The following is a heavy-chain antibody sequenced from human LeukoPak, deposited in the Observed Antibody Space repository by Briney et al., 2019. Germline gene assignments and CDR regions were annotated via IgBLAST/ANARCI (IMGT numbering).Heavy chain of an antibody. Sequence: GGSLRLSCAASGFTFSSYAMSWVRQAPGKGLEWVSAISAGGGTIYYADSVKGRFTISRDNSKNTLYLQMNSLRVEDTAVYYCAKDQDDYAEAENFYHWGQGTLVSVSS. V-gene: IGHV3-23*01. CDR3: AKDQDDYAEAENFYH. J-gene: IGHJ1*01. CDR1: GFTFSSYA. CDR2: ISAGGGTI. D-gene: IGHD4-17*01.